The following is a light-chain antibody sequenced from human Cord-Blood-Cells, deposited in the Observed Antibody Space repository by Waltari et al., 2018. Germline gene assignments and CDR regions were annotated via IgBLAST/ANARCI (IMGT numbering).Light chain of an antibody. V-gene: IGKV2-28*01. CDR2: LGS. Sequence: DIVMTQPPLSLPVTPGEPASISCRPSQSLLHSNGYNYLDWYLQKPGQSPQLLIYLGSNRASGVPDRFSGSGSGTDFTLKISRVEAEDVGVYYCMQALQTPLTFGGGTKVEIK. CDR1: QSLLHSNGYNY. CDR3: MQALQTPLT. J-gene: IGKJ4*01.